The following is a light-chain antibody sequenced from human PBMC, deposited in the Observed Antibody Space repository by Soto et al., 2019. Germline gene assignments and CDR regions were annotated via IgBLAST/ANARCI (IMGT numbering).Light chain of an antibody. CDR1: QSVSSY. Sequence: EIALTQSPATLSLSPGESATLSGRASQSVSSYLAWYQQKPGQAPRLLIYDASNRATGIPARFSGSGSGTDFTLTISSLEPEDFAVYHCKQRSNWRTFGQGNKV. CDR3: KQRSNWRT. V-gene: IGKV3-11*01. J-gene: IGKJ1*01. CDR2: DAS.